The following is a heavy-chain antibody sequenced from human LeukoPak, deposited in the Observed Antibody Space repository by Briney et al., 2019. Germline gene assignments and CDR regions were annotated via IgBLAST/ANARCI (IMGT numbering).Heavy chain of an antibody. CDR3: ARGGNALDY. J-gene: IGHJ4*02. V-gene: IGHV4-59*08. CDR1: GGSISSYY. D-gene: IGHD4-23*01. Sequence: SETLSLTCTVSGGSISSYYWSWIRQPPGKVLEWIGYIYYSGSTNYNPSLKSRVTISVDTSKNQFSLKVSSVTAADTAVYYCARGGNALDYWGQGTLVTVSS. CDR2: IYYSGST.